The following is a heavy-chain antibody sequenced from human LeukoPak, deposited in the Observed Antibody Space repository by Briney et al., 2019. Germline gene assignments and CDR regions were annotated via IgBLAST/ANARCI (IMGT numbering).Heavy chain of an antibody. J-gene: IGHJ6*02. Sequence: ETLSLTCTVSGGSITSSNNYWGWVRQAPGKGLEWVSCIGDNGATTYYADSVKGRFTISRDNSKNTLYLQMNSLRAEDTALYYCAKDFYHWSEDYYYGMDVWGQGTTVTVS. CDR3: AKDFYHWSEDYYYGMDV. CDR2: IGDNGATT. D-gene: IGHD2-2*01. CDR1: GGSITSSNNY. V-gene: IGHV3-23*01.